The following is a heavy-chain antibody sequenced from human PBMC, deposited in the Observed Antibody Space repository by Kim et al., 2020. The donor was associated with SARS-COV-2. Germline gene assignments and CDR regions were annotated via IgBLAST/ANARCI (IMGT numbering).Heavy chain of an antibody. V-gene: IGHV3-53*01. CDR3: ASDPVGDGYSFFDY. D-gene: IGHD4-4*01. J-gene: IGHJ4*02. Sequence: ADSVQGRFTISRDNSKNTLSLQMNSLRAEDTAIYYCASDPVGDGYSFFDYWGQGTLVTVSS.